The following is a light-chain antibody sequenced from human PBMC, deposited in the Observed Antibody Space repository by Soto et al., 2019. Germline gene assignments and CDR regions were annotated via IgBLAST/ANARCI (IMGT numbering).Light chain of an antibody. CDR3: QQYNSASIT. V-gene: IGKV1-27*01. CDR2: AAS. J-gene: IGKJ5*01. Sequence: DIQMTQSPSSLSASVGDRVTITCRASQGISNYLAWYQQKPWKVPKLLIYAASTLQSGVPSRFSGSGSGTDFTLTISSLQPEDVGTYYTQQYNSASITFGHGTRLPIK. CDR1: QGISNY.